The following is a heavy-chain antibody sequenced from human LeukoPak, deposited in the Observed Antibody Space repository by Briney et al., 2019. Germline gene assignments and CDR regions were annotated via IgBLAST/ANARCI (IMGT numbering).Heavy chain of an antibody. V-gene: IGHV3-30*04. CDR2: ISNDGRNK. Sequence: PGGSLRLSCAASGFTFSSYAMHWVRQVPGKGLEWVAVISNDGRNKYYAESVKGRFTISRDNSKNTLYLQMNSLRAEDTAVYYCAELGITMIGGVWGKGTTVTISS. D-gene: IGHD3-10*02. J-gene: IGHJ6*04. CDR3: AELGITMIGGV. CDR1: GFTFSSYA.